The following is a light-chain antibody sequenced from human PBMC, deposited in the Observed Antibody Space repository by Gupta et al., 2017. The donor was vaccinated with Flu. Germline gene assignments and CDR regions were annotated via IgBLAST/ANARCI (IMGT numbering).Light chain of an antibody. Sequence: ELELTQSPATLSLSPGERATLSCRASQSVSTYLAWYQKKPGQAPRLLIYDASNRATGIPARFSGSGYGTNLTLTISSREPEDFAVYYCQMHSSWPPYTFGQGTKMEIK. V-gene: IGKV3-11*01. CDR2: DAS. CDR3: QMHSSWPPYT. CDR1: QSVSTY. J-gene: IGKJ2*01.